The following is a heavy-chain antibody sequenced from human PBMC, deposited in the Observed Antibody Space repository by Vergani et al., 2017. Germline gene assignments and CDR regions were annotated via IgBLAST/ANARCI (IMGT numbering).Heavy chain of an antibody. CDR3: ARVYGDYGNAYYYYGMDV. Sequence: EVQLVESGGGLVQPGGSLRLSCAASGFTFSSYEMNWVRQAPGKGLEWVSYISSSGSTIYYADSVKGRFPISRDNAKNSLYLQMNSLRAEDTAVYYCARVYGDYGNAYYYYGMDVWGQGTTVTVSS. CDR2: ISSSGSTI. CDR1: GFTFSSYE. D-gene: IGHD4-17*01. J-gene: IGHJ6*02. V-gene: IGHV3-48*03.